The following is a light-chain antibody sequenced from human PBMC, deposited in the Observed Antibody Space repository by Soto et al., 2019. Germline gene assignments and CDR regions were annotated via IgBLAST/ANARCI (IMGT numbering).Light chain of an antibody. J-gene: IGLJ1*01. CDR3: CSHAGSDTYV. CDR1: SSDVGSGNV. CDR2: EGF. Sequence: QSALTQPASVSGSPGQSITISCTGTSSDVGSGNVVSWYQHYPGKAPQLIIYEGFKRPSGVSSRFSGSKSGNTASLTISGLQAEDEAEYHCCSHAGSDTYVFGTGTKVTAL. V-gene: IGLV2-23*01.